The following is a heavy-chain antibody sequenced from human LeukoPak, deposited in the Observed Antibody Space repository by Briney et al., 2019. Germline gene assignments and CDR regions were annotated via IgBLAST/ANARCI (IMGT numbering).Heavy chain of an antibody. V-gene: IGHV4-34*01. CDR1: GGSFSGYY. D-gene: IGHD6-6*01. J-gene: IGHJ6*03. CDR3: ARGRGNITARPGYYYYYMDV. CDR2: INHSGST. Sequence: SETLSLTCAVYGGSFSGYYWSWIRQPPGKGLEWIEEINHSGSTNYNPSLKSRATISVDTSKNQFSLKLSSVTAADTAVYYCARGRGNITARPGYYYYYMDVWGKGTTVTVSS.